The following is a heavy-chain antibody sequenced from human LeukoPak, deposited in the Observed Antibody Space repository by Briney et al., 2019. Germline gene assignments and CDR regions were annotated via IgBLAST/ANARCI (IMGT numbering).Heavy chain of an antibody. CDR1: GFTFSSYS. CDR3: ARDESGYSYGYLYYYYYMDV. V-gene: IGHV3-21*01. Sequence: PGGSLRLSCAASGFTFSSYSMNWVRQAPGKGLEWVSSISSSSSYIYYADSVKGGFTISRDNAKNSLYLQMNSLRAEDTAVYYCARDESGYSYGYLYYYYYMDVWGKRTTVTVSS. CDR2: ISSSSSYI. J-gene: IGHJ6*03. D-gene: IGHD5-18*01.